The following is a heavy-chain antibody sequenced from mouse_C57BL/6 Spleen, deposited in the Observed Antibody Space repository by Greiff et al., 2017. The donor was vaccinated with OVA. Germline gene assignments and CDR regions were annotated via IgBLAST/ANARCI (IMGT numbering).Heavy chain of an antibody. J-gene: IGHJ2*01. Sequence: QVQLQQSGAELVRPGASVKLSCKASGYTFTDYYINWVKQRPGQGLEWIARIYPGSGNTYYNEKFKGKATLTAEKSSSTAYMQLSSLTSEDSAVYFCARGDYYGSSWLFDYWGQGTTLTVSS. CDR2: IYPGSGNT. CDR3: ARGDYYGSSWLFDY. CDR1: GYTFTDYY. V-gene: IGHV1-76*01. D-gene: IGHD1-1*01.